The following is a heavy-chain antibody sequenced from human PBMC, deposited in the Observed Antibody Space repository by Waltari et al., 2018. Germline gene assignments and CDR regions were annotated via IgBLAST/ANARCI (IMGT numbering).Heavy chain of an antibody. CDR3: ARDRAYYYGSGSYIDTTIDAFDI. J-gene: IGHJ3*02. Sequence: QVQLVQSGAEVKKPGASVKVSCKASGYTFTGYYMHWVRQAPGKGLEWMGRINPNSGGTNYAQKFQGRVTMTRDTSISTAYMELSRLRSDDTAVYYCARDRAYYYGSGSYIDTTIDAFDIWGQGTMVTVSS. CDR1: GYTFTGYY. V-gene: IGHV1-2*06. D-gene: IGHD3-10*01. CDR2: INPNSGGT.